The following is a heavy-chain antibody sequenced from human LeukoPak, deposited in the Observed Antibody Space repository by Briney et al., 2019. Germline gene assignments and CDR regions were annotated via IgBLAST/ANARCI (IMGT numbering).Heavy chain of an antibody. CDR2: ITGSGRST. D-gene: IGHD2-15*01. J-gene: IGHJ4*02. Sequence: PGGSLRLSCAASGFTFDSYGMSWVRQAPGKGLEWVSAITGSGRSTYYADSVKGRFTISRDNSKNTLYVQMNSLRAEDTAVYYCAKDQLNRFCSGGSCSITHDYWGQGSLVTVSS. CDR1: GFTFDSYG. CDR3: AKDQLNRFCSGGSCSITHDY. V-gene: IGHV3-23*01.